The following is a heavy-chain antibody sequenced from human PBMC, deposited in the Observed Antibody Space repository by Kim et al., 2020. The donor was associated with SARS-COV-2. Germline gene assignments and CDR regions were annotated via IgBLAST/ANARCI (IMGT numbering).Heavy chain of an antibody. V-gene: IGHV5-51*01. CDR1: GYSFTSYW. D-gene: IGHD2-2*02. CDR3: ASSYCSSTSCYITPNDAFDI. J-gene: IGHJ3*02. CDR2: IYPGDSDT. Sequence: GESLKISCKGSGYSFTSYWIGWVRQMPGKGLEWMGIIYPGDSDTRYSPSFQGQVTISADKSISTAYLQWSSLKASDTAMYYCASSYCSSTSCYITPNDAFDIWGQGTMVTVSS.